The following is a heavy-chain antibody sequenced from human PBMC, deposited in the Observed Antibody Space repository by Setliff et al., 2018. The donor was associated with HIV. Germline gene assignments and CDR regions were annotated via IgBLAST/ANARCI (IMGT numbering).Heavy chain of an antibody. V-gene: IGHV4-39*01. CDR2: IYSSVNT. CDR1: GGPISSSSYY. Sequence: NPSETLSLTCSVSGGPISSSSYYWGWIRQPPGKGLEWIGNIYSSVNTYYNPSLKSRLTMSVDTSKNQLSLKLSSLTAADTAMYYCASVTLFVRFDFWGLGTLVTVS. J-gene: IGHJ4*02. D-gene: IGHD3-10*02. CDR3: ASVTLFVRFDF.